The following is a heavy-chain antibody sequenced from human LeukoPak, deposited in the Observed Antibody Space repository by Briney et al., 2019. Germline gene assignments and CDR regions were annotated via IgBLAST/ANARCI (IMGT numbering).Heavy chain of an antibody. V-gene: IGHV3-7*01. D-gene: IGHD3-10*01. CDR2: IKQDGSEK. CDR3: ARRRLWSYNWFDP. Sequence: GGSLRLSCAASGFTFSSYGMHWVRQAPGKGLEWVANIKQDGSEKYYVDSVKGRFTISRDNAKNSLYLQMNSLRAEDTAVYYCARRRLWSYNWFDPWGQGTLVTVSS. J-gene: IGHJ5*02. CDR1: GFTFSSYG.